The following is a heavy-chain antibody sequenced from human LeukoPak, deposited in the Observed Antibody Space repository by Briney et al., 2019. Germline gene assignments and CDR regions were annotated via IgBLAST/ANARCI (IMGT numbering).Heavy chain of an antibody. Sequence: RPGGSLRLSCAASGFTFSSYAMSWVRQAPGKGLEWVSAISGSGGSTYYADSVKGRFTISRDNSKNTLYLQMNSLRAEDTAVYYCAKEGNYGGKMLLEYWGQGTLVTVSS. CDR1: GFTFSSYA. D-gene: IGHD4-23*01. CDR3: AKEGNYGGKMLLEY. J-gene: IGHJ4*02. V-gene: IGHV3-23*01. CDR2: ISGSGGST.